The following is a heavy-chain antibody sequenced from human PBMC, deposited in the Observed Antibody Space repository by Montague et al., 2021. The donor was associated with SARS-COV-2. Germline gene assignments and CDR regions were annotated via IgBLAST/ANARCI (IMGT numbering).Heavy chain of an antibody. J-gene: IGHJ5*02. D-gene: IGHD2-15*01. CDR3: AGAAVTVPVGCSSGSCYSFPNWFDP. CDR2: IYYSGST. Sequence: SETLSLTCTVSGGSISSSSYYWGWIRQPPGKGLEWIGSIYYSGSTYYNPSLKSRVTISVDTSKNQFSLKLSSVTAADTAVYYCAGAAVTVPVGCSSGSCYSFPNWFDPWGQGTLVTVSS. V-gene: IGHV4-39*01. CDR1: GGSISSSSYY.